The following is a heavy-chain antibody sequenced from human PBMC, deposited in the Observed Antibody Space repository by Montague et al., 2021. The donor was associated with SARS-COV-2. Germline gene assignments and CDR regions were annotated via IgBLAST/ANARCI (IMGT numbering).Heavy chain of an antibody. Sequence: QSGAEVKKPGESLKISCKGSGYSFTSYWIDWVRQMPGKGLEWMGMIYPGDSDTRYSPSFHGQVTISADKSISTAYLQWGSLKASDTAMYYCARHPRYCSGGSCYSGGEFDYWGQGTLVTVSS. CDR2: IYPGDSDT. CDR1: GYSFTSYW. D-gene: IGHD2-15*01. CDR3: ARHPRYCSGGSCYSGGEFDY. V-gene: IGHV5-51*01. J-gene: IGHJ4*02.